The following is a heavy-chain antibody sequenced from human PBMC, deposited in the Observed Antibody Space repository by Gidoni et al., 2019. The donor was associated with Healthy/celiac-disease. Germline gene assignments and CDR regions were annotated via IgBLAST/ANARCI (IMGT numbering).Heavy chain of an antibody. CDR1: GFTLSDYY. J-gene: IGHJ4*02. Sequence: QVQLVESGGGLVKTGASPSFSCQDSGFTLSDYYMSWIRQAPGKGLEWVSYISSSGSTIDYADSVKGGFTIARDKAKNSLYLQMNSLRAEDTAVYYCAREVGYSSGWYVYWGQGTLVTVSS. V-gene: IGHV3-11*01. CDR3: AREVGYSSGWYVY. CDR2: ISSSGSTI. D-gene: IGHD6-19*01.